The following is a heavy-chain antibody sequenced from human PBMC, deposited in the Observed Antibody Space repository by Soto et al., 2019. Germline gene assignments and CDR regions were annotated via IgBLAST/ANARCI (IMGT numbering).Heavy chain of an antibody. CDR1: GFSLSTSGVG. CDR2: IYWNDDK. J-gene: IGHJ5*02. D-gene: IGHD6-19*01. Sequence: SGPTLVNPTQTLTLTCTFSGFSLSTSGVGVAWIRQPPGKALEWLGFIYWNDDKRYSPSLKSRLTITKDTSKNQVVLTMTNMDPVDTATYYCAKSGSSGWYGWFDPWRQGTLVTVSS. V-gene: IGHV2-5*01. CDR3: AKSGSSGWYGWFDP.